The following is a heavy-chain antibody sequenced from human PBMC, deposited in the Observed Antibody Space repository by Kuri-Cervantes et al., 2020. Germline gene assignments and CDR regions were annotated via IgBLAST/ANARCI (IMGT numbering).Heavy chain of an antibody. CDR2: ISWNSGSI. V-gene: IGHV3-9*01. CDR1: GFTFDDYA. CDR3: ARDLTSWGGGYDY. D-gene: IGHD3-16*01. Sequence: GGSLRLSCAASGFTFDDYAMHWVRQAPGKGLEWVSGISWNSGSIGCADSVKGRFTISRDNAKNSLYLQMNSLRAEDTAVYYCARDLTSWGGGYDYWGQGNLVTVSS. J-gene: IGHJ4*02.